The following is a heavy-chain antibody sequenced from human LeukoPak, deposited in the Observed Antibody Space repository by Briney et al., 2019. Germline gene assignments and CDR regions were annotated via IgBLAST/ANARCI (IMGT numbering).Heavy chain of an antibody. CDR1: GFTFSSNW. V-gene: IGHV3-7*01. Sequence: PGGSLRLSCAASGFTFSSNWMSWVRQAPGKGLKWVANINQAGSEKYNVDSVKGRFIISRDNAKNSLYLQMNSLRAEDTAVYYCARDRTWYSNWGQGTLVTVSS. CDR3: ARDRTWYSN. J-gene: IGHJ4*02. CDR2: INQAGSEK. D-gene: IGHD2-15*01.